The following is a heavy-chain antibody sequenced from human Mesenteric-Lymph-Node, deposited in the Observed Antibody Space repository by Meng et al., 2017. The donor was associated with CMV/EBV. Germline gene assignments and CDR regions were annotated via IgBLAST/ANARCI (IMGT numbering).Heavy chain of an antibody. CDR2: INSDGSST. Sequence: GESLKISCAASGFTFSSYWMHWVRQAPGKGLVWVSRINSDGSSTSYADSVKGRFTISRDNAKNTLYLQMNSLRAEDTAVYYCARGANSWYYQHWGQGTLVTVSS. CDR3: ARGANSWYYQH. J-gene: IGHJ1*01. V-gene: IGHV3-74*01. D-gene: IGHD6-13*01. CDR1: GFTFSSYW.